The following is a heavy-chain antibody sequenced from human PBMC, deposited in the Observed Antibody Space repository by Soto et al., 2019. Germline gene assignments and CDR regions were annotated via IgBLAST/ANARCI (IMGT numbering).Heavy chain of an antibody. CDR1: GGSVSCSSYY. D-gene: IGHD3-9*01. CDR2: VYYSGST. V-gene: IGHV4-39*01. Sequence: TLSLTCTVSGGSVSCSSYYWGWVRQPPGKGLEWIGSVYYSGSTYYNPSLESRVTISVDRSKNQFSLKLMSLSAADTAVYYCGRLEGLATISYYFDYWGQGALVTVSS. J-gene: IGHJ4*02. CDR3: GRLEGLATISYYFDY.